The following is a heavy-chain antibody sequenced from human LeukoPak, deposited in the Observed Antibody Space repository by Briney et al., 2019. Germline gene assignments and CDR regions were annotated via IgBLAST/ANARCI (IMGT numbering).Heavy chain of an antibody. CDR2: ISYDGSNK. CDR1: GFTFSSYS. V-gene: IGHV3-30*03. D-gene: IGHD2-15*01. Sequence: GGSLRLSCAASGFTFSSYSMNWVRQAPGKGLEWVAVISYDGSNKYYADSVKGRFTISRDNSKNTLYLQMNSLRAEDTAVYYCASGQFGGYIIYYFDYWGQGTPVTVSS. CDR3: ASGQFGGYIIYYFDY. J-gene: IGHJ4*02.